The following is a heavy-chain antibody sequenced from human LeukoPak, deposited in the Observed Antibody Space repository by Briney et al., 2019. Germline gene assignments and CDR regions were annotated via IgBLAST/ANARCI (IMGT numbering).Heavy chain of an antibody. CDR1: GGTFSSYA. CDR2: IIPIFGTA. D-gene: IGHD3-9*01. CDR3: ARASLPFDWLLLLGY. J-gene: IGHJ4*02. Sequence: SVKVSCKASGGTFSSYAISWVRQAPGQGLEWMGGIIPIFGTANYAQKFQGRVTITADESTSTAYMELGSLRSEDTAVYYCARASLPFDWLLLLGYWGQGTLVTVSS. V-gene: IGHV1-69*13.